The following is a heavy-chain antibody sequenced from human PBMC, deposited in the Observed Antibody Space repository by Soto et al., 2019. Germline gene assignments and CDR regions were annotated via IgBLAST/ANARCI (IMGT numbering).Heavy chain of an antibody. CDR3: ARSSGGNVGVIIEGTTWFDP. V-gene: IGHV1-46*01. D-gene: IGHD3-3*01. CDR1: GDTFTSYY. CDR2: INPHGGST. Sequence: QVQLVQSGAEVKRPGASVKVSCKAPGDTFTSYYLNWVRQAPGQGLEWMGVINPHGGSTKYAQKFQGRIPMTRDTSRSTVYMELSSLRSDDTAIYYGARSSGGNVGVIIEGTTWFDPWGQGTLVTVSS. J-gene: IGHJ5*02.